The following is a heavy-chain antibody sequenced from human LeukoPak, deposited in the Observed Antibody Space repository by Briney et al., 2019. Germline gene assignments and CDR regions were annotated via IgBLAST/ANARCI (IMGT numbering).Heavy chain of an antibody. J-gene: IGHJ4*02. CDR3: ARGDIVVVPAAIGEGYYFDY. CDR1: GYTFTSYY. V-gene: IGHV1-46*01. CDR2: INPSGGST. D-gene: IGHD2-2*01. Sequence: ASVKVSCKASGYTFTSYYMHWVRQAPGQGLEWMAIINPSGGSTSYAQKFQGRVTMTRDTSTSTVYMELSSLRSEDTAVYYCARGDIVVVPAAIGEGYYFDYWGQGTLVTVSS.